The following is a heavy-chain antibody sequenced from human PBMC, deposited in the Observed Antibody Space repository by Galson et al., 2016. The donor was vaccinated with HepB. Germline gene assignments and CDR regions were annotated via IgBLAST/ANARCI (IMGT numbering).Heavy chain of an antibody. Sequence: SLRLSCAASGFTFSTYWMHWVRQAPGMGLVWVSRISSDGLTKTYADSVKGRFTISRDNGRNTLYLQMNSLRAEDTGVYYCARDQTRRGPTTFDNWGQGTLVTVSS. V-gene: IGHV3-74*03. CDR3: ARDQTRRGPTTFDN. CDR1: GFTFSTYW. D-gene: IGHD1-26*01. CDR2: ISSDGLTK. J-gene: IGHJ4*02.